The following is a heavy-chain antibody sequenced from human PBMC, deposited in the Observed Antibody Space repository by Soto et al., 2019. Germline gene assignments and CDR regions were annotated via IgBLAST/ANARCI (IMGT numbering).Heavy chain of an antibody. J-gene: IGHJ3*01. CDR2: INYSGST. CDR3: ARDSGGLRLGESSLYGEKDSFDV. Sequence: SETLSLTCVVSDVSFIGYYWSWIRQPPGKGLEWIGEINYSGSTKFNPSLKSRVTLSIGTSKDQFSLRLSSVTAADTAVYYCARDSGGLRLGESSLYGEKDSFDVWDQGTLVTVSS. V-gene: IGHV4-34*01. D-gene: IGHD3-16*02. CDR1: DVSFIGYY.